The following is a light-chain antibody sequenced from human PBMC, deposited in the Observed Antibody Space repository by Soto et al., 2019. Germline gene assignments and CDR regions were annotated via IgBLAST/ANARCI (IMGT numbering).Light chain of an antibody. Sequence: QSALTQPASVSGSPGQSITISCTGTSSDIGSYNYVSWYQQHPGQAPKLMIYDVTNRPSGVSNRFSGSKSGKTASLTISGLQAEDEADYYCSSPRSSSFYVFGTGTKLTVL. CDR1: SSDIGSYNY. J-gene: IGLJ1*01. CDR2: DVT. V-gene: IGLV2-14*03. CDR3: SSPRSSSFYV.